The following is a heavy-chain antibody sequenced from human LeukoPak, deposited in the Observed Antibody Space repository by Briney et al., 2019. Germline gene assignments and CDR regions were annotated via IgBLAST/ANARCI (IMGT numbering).Heavy chain of an antibody. D-gene: IGHD5-18*01. J-gene: IGHJ4*02. V-gene: IGHV1-69*01. Sequence: GASVKVSCRASGGTFSSYAIKWVRQAPGQGLEWMGGIIPFFGTTNYAQKFQGRVTITADDSTSTAYMELSSLRSEDTAVYYCAKMEGYSYSDYWGRGTLVTVSS. CDR2: IIPFFGTT. CDR1: GGTFSSYA. CDR3: AKMEGYSYSDY.